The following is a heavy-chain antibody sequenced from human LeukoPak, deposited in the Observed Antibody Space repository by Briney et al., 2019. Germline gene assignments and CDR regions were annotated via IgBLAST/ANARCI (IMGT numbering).Heavy chain of an antibody. D-gene: IGHD6-13*01. CDR3: ARDGSSSWYTSGAFDI. CDR2: IWYDGSNK. V-gene: IGHV3-33*01. CDR1: GFTFSSYG. Sequence: GGSLRLSCAASGFTFSSYGMHWVRQAPGKGLEWVAVIWYDGSNKYYADSVKGRFTISRDNSKNTLYLQMNSLRAEDTAVYYCARDGSSSWYTSGAFDIWGQGTMVTVSS. J-gene: IGHJ3*02.